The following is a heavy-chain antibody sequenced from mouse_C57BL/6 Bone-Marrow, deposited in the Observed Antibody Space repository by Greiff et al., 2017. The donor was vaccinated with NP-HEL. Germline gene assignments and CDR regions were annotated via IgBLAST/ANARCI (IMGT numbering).Heavy chain of an antibody. CDR3: AKLGVEDWFAY. Sequence: EVQLQQSGPELVKPGASVKISCKASGYSFTGYYMNWVKQSPEKSLEWIGEINPSTGGTTYNQKFKAKATLTVDKSSSTAYMQLKSLTSEDSAVYYCAKLGVEDWFAYWGQGTRVTVSA. V-gene: IGHV1-42*01. CDR2: INPSTGGT. CDR1: GYSFTGYY. D-gene: IGHD4-1*01. J-gene: IGHJ3*01.